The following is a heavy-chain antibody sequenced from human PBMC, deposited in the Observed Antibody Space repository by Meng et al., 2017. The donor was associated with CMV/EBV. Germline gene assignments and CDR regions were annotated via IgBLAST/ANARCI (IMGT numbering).Heavy chain of an antibody. CDR1: YTFTSYD. CDR2: MNPNSGNT. D-gene: IGHD2-8*01. J-gene: IGHJ4*02. Sequence: YTFTSYDINWVRQATGQGLEWMGWMNPNSGNTGYAQKFQGRVTITTDESTSTAYMELSSLRSEDTAVYYCASSYCTNGVCYPLYYFDYWGQGTLVTVSS. V-gene: IGHV1-8*03. CDR3: ASSYCTNGVCYPLYYFDY.